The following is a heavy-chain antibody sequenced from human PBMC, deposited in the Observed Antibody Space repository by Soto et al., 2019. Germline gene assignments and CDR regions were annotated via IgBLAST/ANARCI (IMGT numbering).Heavy chain of an antibody. D-gene: IGHD5-12*01. CDR3: ATEGYSGYVPMDV. CDR2: IYSGGGT. V-gene: IGHV3-66*01. CDR1: GITVSSNY. J-gene: IGHJ6*02. Sequence: EVQLVESGGGLVQPGGSLRLSCAASGITVSSNYMSWVRQAPGKGLEWVSTIYSGGGTYYADSVKDRFTISRDNSKNTLYLQMNSLRAEDSALYYCATEGYSGYVPMDVWGQGTTVTVSS.